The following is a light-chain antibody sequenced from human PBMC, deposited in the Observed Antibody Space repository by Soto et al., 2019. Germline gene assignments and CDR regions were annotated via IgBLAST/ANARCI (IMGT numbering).Light chain of an antibody. J-gene: IGLJ3*02. CDR1: SSDVGAYKY. V-gene: IGLV2-8*01. CDR2: EVT. CDR3: ARNVGKAISV. Sequence: SALTQPPSASGSPGQSGTISCTGTSSDVGAYKYVSWYQQYPGKDHKLMIYEVTKPPSGVPDRFYGSKSGNAASMTVSGLQAEDVTDYYGARNVGKAISVFVGGPKHTVL.